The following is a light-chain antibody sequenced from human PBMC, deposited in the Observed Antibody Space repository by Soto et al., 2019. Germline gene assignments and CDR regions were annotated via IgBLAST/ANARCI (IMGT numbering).Light chain of an antibody. CDR3: QQRSNWLT. CDR1: QSVRSNH. Sequence: EIVLTQSPGTLSLSPGERATLSCRASQSVRSNHLAWYQQKPGQAPRLLIYDASSRATGIPDRFSGSGSGTDFTLTISRLEPEDFAVYYCQQRSNWLTFGQGTRLEIK. V-gene: IGKV3D-20*02. J-gene: IGKJ5*01. CDR2: DAS.